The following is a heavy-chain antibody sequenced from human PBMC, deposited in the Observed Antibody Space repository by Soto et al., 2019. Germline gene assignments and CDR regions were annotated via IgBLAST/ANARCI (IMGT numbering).Heavy chain of an antibody. CDR2: MNPNSGNT. Sequence: QVQLVQSGAEVKKPGASVKVSCKASGYTFTSYDINWVRQATGQGLEWMGWMNPNSGNTGYAQKFQGRVTMTRTTSISTAYMKLSSLRSDDTAVYYCPRAPRHYYDSSGPPYELDYWGQGTLVTVSS. CDR3: PRAPRHYYDSSGPPYELDY. CDR1: GYTFTSYD. J-gene: IGHJ4*02. V-gene: IGHV1-8*01. D-gene: IGHD3-22*01.